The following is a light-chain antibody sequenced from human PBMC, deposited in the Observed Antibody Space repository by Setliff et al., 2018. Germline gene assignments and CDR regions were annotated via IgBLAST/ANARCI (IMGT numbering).Light chain of an antibody. CDR3: LSYTNSDTVV. V-gene: IGLV2-14*01. CDR1: SSDIGGYKY. CDR2: EVI. Sequence: ALAQPASVSGSPGQSITISCTGTSSDIGGYKYVSWCQQHPGKAPKLMIYEVIKRPSGVSNRFSGSKSGNTASLTISGLQAEDEADYYCLSYTNSDTVVFGTGTKV. J-gene: IGLJ1*01.